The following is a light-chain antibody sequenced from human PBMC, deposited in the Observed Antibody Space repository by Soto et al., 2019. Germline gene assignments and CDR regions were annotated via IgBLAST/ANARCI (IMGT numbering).Light chain of an antibody. CDR3: SSLTSSNTWV. CDR2: QVN. Sequence: QSALTQPASVSGSPGQSITISCTGTNSDVGGYDYVSWYQHYPGKAPKLLIYQVNNRPSGVSSRFSGSKSGNTASLTFSGLQAEDEADYYCSSLTSSNTWVFGGGTPLTVL. CDR1: NSDVGGYDY. V-gene: IGLV2-14*01. J-gene: IGLJ3*02.